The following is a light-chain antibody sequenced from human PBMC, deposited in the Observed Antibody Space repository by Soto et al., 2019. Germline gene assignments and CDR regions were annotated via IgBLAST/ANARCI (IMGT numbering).Light chain of an antibody. CDR3: CSYAGSSTVI. CDR2: EVR. Sequence: QSALTQPASVSGSPGQSITISCTGTSSDVGSYNLVSWYQQHPGKAPKLMIYEVRQRPSGVSNRFSGSKSGNTASLTISGLQAEDEADYYCCSYAGSSTVIFGGGTKRTVL. J-gene: IGLJ2*01. V-gene: IGLV2-23*02. CDR1: SSDVGSYNL.